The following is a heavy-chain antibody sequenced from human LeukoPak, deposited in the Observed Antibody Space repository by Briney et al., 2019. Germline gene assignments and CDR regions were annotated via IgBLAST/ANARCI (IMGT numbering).Heavy chain of an antibody. D-gene: IGHD6-13*01. CDR3: ARGRYSTTRGGGYYYYYYMDV. CDR2: MNPNSGNT. CDR1: GYTFTSYD. J-gene: IGHJ6*03. V-gene: IGHV1-8*03. Sequence: ASVKVSCKASGYTFTSYDINWVRQATGQGLELMGWMNPNSGNTGYAQKFQGRVTITRNTSISTAYMELSSLRSEDTAVYYCARGRYSTTRGGGYYYYYYMDVWGKGTTVTVSS.